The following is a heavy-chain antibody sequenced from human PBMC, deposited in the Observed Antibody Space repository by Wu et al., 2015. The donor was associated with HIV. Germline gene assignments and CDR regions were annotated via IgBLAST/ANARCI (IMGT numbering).Heavy chain of an antibody. J-gene: IGHJ4*02. V-gene: IGHV1-46*01. Sequence: QVQLVQSGAEVKKPGASVKVSCKASGYTFTSYYIHWVRQAPGQGLECMGIINPSGGSTSYAQKFQGRVTMTRDTSTSTVYMEMRSLRSDDTAVYYCARDFVAVVAPFDYWGQGTLVTVSS. D-gene: IGHD2-15*01. CDR2: INPSGGST. CDR3: ARDFVAVVAPFDY. CDR1: GYTFTSYY.